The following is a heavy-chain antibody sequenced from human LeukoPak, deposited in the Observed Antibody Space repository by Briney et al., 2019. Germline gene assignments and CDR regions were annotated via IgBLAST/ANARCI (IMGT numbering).Heavy chain of an antibody. CDR3: ARRQGSGSYYYFDY. D-gene: IGHD3-10*01. Sequence: ASVKVSCKAFGYTFTSNYMHWVRQAPGQGPEWMGVISPSGGSTTYAQKFQGRVTLTRDMSTSTDYLELSSLRSEDTAVYYCARRQGSGSYYYFDYWGQGTLVTVSS. CDR2: ISPSGGST. J-gene: IGHJ4*02. V-gene: IGHV1-46*01. CDR1: GYTFTSNY.